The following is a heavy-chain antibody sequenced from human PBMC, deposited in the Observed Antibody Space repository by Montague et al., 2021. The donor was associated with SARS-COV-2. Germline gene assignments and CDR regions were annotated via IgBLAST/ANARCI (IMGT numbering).Heavy chain of an antibody. V-gene: IGHV4-4*02. D-gene: IGHD2-8*02. CDR2: IHHSGST. CDR1: GGSISSSNW. CDR3: ARGGSGGGTGYYFDY. Sequence: SETLSLTCAVSGGSISSSNWWCWVRQPPGKRLELIGDIHHSGSTNYNPSLKRRVTMSVDRSKNHFFLRLCSATAADTAMYYCARGGSGGGTGYYFDYWGQGTLVTVSS. J-gene: IGHJ4*02.